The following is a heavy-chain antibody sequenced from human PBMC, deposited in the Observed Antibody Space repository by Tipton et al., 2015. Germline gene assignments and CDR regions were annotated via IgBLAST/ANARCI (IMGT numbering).Heavy chain of an antibody. D-gene: IGHD2-2*01. J-gene: IGHJ6*02. CDR2: ISSSSSYI. CDR3: ARSYYQRLATERVFGMDV. V-gene: IGHV3-21*01. Sequence: SLRLSCAASGFTFSSYTMNWVRQAPGKGLEWVSSISSSSSYIYYTDSVKGRFTISRDNAKNSLYLQLNSLRDEDTALYYCARSYYQRLATERVFGMDVWGQGTTVTVSS. CDR1: GFTFSSYT.